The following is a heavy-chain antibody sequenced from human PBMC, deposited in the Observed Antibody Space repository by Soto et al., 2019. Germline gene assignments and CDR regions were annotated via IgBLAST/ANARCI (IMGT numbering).Heavy chain of an antibody. Sequence: LRLSCAASGFIFKMYWMHWVRQSPGKGLVWISRIYNDGTYSDYANSVRGRFTISRDNVNDTLYLQMNNLRAEDSGLYYCTRGPRPISTGTGAYWGQGTQVTISS. CDR1: GFIFKMYW. V-gene: IGHV3-74*01. CDR2: IYNDGTYS. J-gene: IGHJ4*02. CDR3: TRGPRPISTGTGAY. D-gene: IGHD3-10*01.